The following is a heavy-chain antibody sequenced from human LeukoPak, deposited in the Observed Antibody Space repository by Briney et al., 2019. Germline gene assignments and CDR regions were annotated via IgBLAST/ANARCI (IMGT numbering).Heavy chain of an antibody. V-gene: IGHV3-30*04. J-gene: IGHJ4*02. CDR2: VLYDGSNK. CDR3: VRDNYGGILDF. CDR1: GFTFTRYT. D-gene: IGHD2-21*01. Sequence: GGSLRLSCAASGFTFTRYTMHWDRQAPGKGLEWVAVVLYDGSNKYYADSVKGRFTLSRDNSKNTLSLQMNTLRADDTAVYYCVRDNYGGILDFWGQGTLVTVSS.